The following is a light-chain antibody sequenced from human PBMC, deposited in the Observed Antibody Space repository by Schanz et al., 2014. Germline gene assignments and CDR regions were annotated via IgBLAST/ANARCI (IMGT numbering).Light chain of an antibody. CDR1: SSDVGSHNL. Sequence: QSALTQPASVSGSPGQSITISCTGTSSDVGSHNLVSWYQQYPGRAPKLMIYEDSTRPSGVPDRFSGSKSGDTASLTVSGLQAEDEATYYCSSYTSSSTLYVFGTGTKLTVL. CDR3: SSYTSSSTLYV. V-gene: IGLV2-14*02. CDR2: EDS. J-gene: IGLJ1*01.